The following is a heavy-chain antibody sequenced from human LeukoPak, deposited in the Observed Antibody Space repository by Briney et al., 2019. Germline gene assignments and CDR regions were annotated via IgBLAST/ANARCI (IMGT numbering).Heavy chain of an antibody. CDR2: IYYSGST. CDR3: ARHEPANYYYGMDV. CDR1: GGSISSYY. J-gene: IGHJ6*02. V-gene: IGHV4-59*08. Sequence: PXETLSLTCTASGGSISSYYWSWIRQPPGKGLEWIGYIYYSGSTNYNPSLKSRVTISVDTSRNQFSLKLSSVTAADTAVYYCARHEPANYYYGMDVWGQGTTVTVSS.